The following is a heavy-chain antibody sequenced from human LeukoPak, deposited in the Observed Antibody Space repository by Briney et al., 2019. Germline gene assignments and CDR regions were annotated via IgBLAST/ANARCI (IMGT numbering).Heavy chain of an antibody. Sequence: GGSLRLSCAASGFTFSSYTMAWVRQAPGKGLEWVSAISGNGGRTYSADSVQGRFTISRDNSKNTVYLQMDNLRAEDSAMYYCAKAHSISWPYAFDSWGQGTLVTVSS. D-gene: IGHD6-13*01. CDR1: GFTFSSYT. J-gene: IGHJ4*02. V-gene: IGHV3-23*01. CDR3: AKAHSISWPYAFDS. CDR2: ISGNGGRT.